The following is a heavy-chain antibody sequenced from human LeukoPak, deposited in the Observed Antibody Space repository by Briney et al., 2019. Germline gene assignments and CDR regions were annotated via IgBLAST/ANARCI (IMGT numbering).Heavy chain of an antibody. D-gene: IGHD2-21*02. V-gene: IGHV3-7*01. Sequence: GGSLRLSCAASGFTFSSYWIQWVRQAPGKGLEWVANIKQDGSEKYYVDSVKGRFTISRDNAKNSLYLQMNSLRAEDTAVYYCASQIVVVTASAFDIWGQGTMVTVSS. CDR2: IKQDGSEK. CDR3: ASQIVVVTASAFDI. CDR1: GFTFSSYW. J-gene: IGHJ3*02.